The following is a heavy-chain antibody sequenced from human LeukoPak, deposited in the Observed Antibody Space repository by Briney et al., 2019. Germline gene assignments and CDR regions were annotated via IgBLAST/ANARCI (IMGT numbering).Heavy chain of an antibody. V-gene: IGHV1-46*01. D-gene: IGHD5-12*01. CDR2: INPSGGST. Sequence: ASVKVSCKASGYTFTSYYMHWVRQAPGQGLEWMGIINPSGGSTSYAQKFQGRVTMTRDMSTSTVYMELSSLRSEDTAVYYCARIVATEASDYWGQGTLVTVSS. CDR1: GYTFTSYY. J-gene: IGHJ4*02. CDR3: ARIVATEASDY.